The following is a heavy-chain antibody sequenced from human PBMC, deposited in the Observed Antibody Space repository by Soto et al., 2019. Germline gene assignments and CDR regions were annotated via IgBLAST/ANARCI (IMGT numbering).Heavy chain of an antibody. CDR2: IYYSGST. CDR1: GGSISSSSYY. V-gene: IGHV4-39*01. Sequence: SETLSLTCTVSGGSISSSSYYWGWIRQPPGKGLEWIGSIYYSGSTYYNPSLKSRVTISIDTSKNQFSLKLSSVTAADTAVYYCARHEYSSSRFDYWGQGTLVTVSS. J-gene: IGHJ4*02. D-gene: IGHD6-6*01. CDR3: ARHEYSSSRFDY.